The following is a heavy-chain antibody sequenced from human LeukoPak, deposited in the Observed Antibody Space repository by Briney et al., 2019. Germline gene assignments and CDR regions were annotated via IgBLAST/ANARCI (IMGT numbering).Heavy chain of an antibody. D-gene: IGHD3-3*01. Sequence: PGGSLRLSCAASGFTFSSYAMSWVRQAPGKGLEWVSAISGSGGSTYYADSVKGRFTISRDNSKNPLYLQMNSLRAEDTAVYYCAKGTVRFLEWLFSYYFDYWGQGTLVTVSS. V-gene: IGHV3-23*01. CDR2: ISGSGGST. CDR1: GFTFSSYA. J-gene: IGHJ4*02. CDR3: AKGTVRFLEWLFSYYFDY.